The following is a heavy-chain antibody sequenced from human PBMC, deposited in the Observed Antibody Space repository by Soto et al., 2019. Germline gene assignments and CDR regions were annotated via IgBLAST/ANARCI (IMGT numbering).Heavy chain of an antibody. CDR3: AKGYSYEFDYFDY. CDR1: GFTFDDYT. J-gene: IGHJ4*02. CDR2: ISWDGGST. Sequence: EVQLMESGGVVVQPGGSLRLSCAASGFTFDDYTMHWVRQAPGKGLEWVSLISWDGGSTYYADSVKGRFTISRDNSKNSLYLQMNSLRTEDTALYYCAKGYSYEFDYFDYWGQGTLVTVSS. D-gene: IGHD5-18*01. V-gene: IGHV3-43*01.